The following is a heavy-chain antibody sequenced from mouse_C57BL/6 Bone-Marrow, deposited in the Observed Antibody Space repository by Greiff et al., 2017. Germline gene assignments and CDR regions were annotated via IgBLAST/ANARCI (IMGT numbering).Heavy chain of an antibody. J-gene: IGHJ3*01. CDR1: GYAFSSYW. V-gene: IGHV1-80*01. Sequence: QVQLQQSGAELVKPGASVKISCKASGYAFSSYWMYWVKQRPGKSLEWIGQIYPGDGDTNYNGKFKGKATLTAGKSSITAYMQLGSLASDDSPVYFCARGAYWGQGTLVTVSA. CDR2: IYPGDGDT. CDR3: ARGAY.